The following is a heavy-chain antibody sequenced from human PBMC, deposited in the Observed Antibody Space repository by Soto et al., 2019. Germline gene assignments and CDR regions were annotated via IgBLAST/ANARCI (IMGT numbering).Heavy chain of an antibody. D-gene: IGHD2-2*01. Sequence: QVQLQESGPGLVKPSQTLSLTCPVSGGSISSGGYYWSWIRQHPGKGLEWIGYIYYSGSTYYNPSRKSRVTISVDSSKNRFPRKPSSVTAADSAVYYCARDPRTAAVPSRNWYFDLWGRGTLVTVSS. CDR3: ARDPRTAAVPSRNWYFDL. CDR2: IYYSGST. CDR1: GGSISSGGYY. V-gene: IGHV4-31*03. J-gene: IGHJ2*01.